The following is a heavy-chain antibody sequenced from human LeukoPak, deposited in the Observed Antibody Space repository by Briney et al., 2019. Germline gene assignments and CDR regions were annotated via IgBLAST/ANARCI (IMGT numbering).Heavy chain of an antibody. CDR3: ARVAFRSSSYISGIDY. CDR1: GFIVSINY. D-gene: IGHD3-3*01. Sequence: GGSLRLSCAASGFIVSINYMTWVRQAPGKGLEWVSLIDIGGNTYYADSVKGRFTISRDNSKNTLYLQMNSLRAEDTAVYYCARVAFRSSSYISGIDYWGQGTLVTVSS. J-gene: IGHJ4*02. CDR2: IDIGGNT. V-gene: IGHV3-53*01.